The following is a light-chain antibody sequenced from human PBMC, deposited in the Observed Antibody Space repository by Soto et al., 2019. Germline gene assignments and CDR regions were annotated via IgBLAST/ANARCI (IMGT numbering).Light chain of an antibody. V-gene: IGLV2-23*02. Sequence: QSMLTQPASVSVSPGQSITISCTRTSSDVGSYNFVSWYQQHPGKVPKVMIYEVSKRPSGVSDRFSGSKSGNTASLTISGLQAEDEADYYCCADAGRSTYVFGTGTKVTVL. J-gene: IGLJ1*01. CDR3: CADAGRSTYV. CDR1: SSDVGSYNF. CDR2: EVS.